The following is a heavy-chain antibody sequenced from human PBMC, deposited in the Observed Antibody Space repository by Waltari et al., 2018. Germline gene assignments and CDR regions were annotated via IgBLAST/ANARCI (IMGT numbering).Heavy chain of an antibody. Sequence: QVQLQESGPGLVKPSETLSLTCTVSGGPISSHYWSWIRQPPGKGLEWIGYIYYSGSTNYNPSLKSRVTISVDTSKNQFSLKLSSVTAADTAVYYCARAWGSGRYYYGMDVWGQGTTVTVSS. D-gene: IGHD3-16*01. J-gene: IGHJ6*02. CDR3: ARAWGSGRYYYGMDV. CDR2: IYYSGST. V-gene: IGHV4-59*11. CDR1: GGPISSHY.